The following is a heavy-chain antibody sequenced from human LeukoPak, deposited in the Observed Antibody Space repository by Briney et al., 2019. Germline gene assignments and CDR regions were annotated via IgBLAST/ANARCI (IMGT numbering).Heavy chain of an antibody. D-gene: IGHD3-22*01. CDR3: AKLSRTYYYDSSGYYYDY. CDR2: ISGSGGST. J-gene: IGHJ4*02. CDR1: GFTFSSTS. V-gene: IGHV3-23*01. Sequence: PGGSLRLSCAASGFTFSSTSMSWVRQAPGKGLEWVSAISGSGGSTYYADSVKGRFTISRDNSKNTLYLQMNSLRAEDTAVYYCAKLSRTYYYDSSGYYYDYWGQGTLVTVSS.